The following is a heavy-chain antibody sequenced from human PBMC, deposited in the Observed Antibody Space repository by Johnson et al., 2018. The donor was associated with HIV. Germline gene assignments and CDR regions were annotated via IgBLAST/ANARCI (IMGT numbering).Heavy chain of an antibody. CDR3: ARDRDSSSWYLAFDI. CDR1: GFTVSSNY. J-gene: IGHJ3*02. V-gene: IGHV3-9*01. D-gene: IGHD6-13*01. CDR2: ISWNSGSI. Sequence: VQLVESGGGLVQPGGSLRLSCAASGFTVSSNYMSWVRQAPGKGLEWVSGISWNSGSIGYADSVKGRFTISRDNAKNAQYLQMNSLRAEDTAFYYCARDRDSSSWYLAFDIWGQGTMVTVSS.